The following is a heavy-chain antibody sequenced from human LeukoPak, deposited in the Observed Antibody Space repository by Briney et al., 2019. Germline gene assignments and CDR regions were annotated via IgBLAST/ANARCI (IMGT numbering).Heavy chain of an antibody. D-gene: IGHD2-21*02. CDR1: GFTFSSYS. V-gene: IGHV3-21*01. CDR2: ISSSSSYI. J-gene: IGHJ4*02. Sequence: GGSLRLSCAASGFTFSSYSMNWVRQAPGKGLEWDSSISSSSSYIDYADSVKGRFTISRDNAKNSLYLQMNSLRAEDTAVYYCARDSGFWNSGGDCRALYYFDYWGQGTLVTVSS. CDR3: ARDSGFWNSGGDCRALYYFDY.